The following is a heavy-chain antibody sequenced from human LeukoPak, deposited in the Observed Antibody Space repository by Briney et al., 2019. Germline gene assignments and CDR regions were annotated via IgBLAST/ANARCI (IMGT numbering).Heavy chain of an antibody. CDR3: ARESLWWRYWFDP. V-gene: IGHV1-2*02. J-gene: IGHJ5*02. D-gene: IGHD4/OR15-4a*01. Sequence: ASVKVSCKASGYTFTGYYMHWVRQAPGQGLEWMGWINPNSGGTNYAQKFQGRVTMTRDTSISTAYMELSRLRSDDTAVYYCARESLWWRYWFDPWGQGTLVTISS. CDR2: INPNSGGT. CDR1: GYTFTGYY.